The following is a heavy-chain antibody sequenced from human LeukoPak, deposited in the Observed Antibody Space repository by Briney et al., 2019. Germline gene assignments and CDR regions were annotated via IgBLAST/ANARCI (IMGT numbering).Heavy chain of an antibody. V-gene: IGHV4-39*07. Sequence: SETLSLTCTVSGGSISSGGYYWSWIRQPPGKGLEWIGEINHSGSTNYNPSLKSRVTISVDTSKNQFSLKLSSVTAADTAVYYCARLSPVVVSPTGDYYYYAMDVWGQGTTVTVSS. D-gene: IGHD2-15*01. CDR3: ARLSPVVVSPTGDYYYYAMDV. CDR2: INHSGST. CDR1: GGSISSGGYY. J-gene: IGHJ6*02.